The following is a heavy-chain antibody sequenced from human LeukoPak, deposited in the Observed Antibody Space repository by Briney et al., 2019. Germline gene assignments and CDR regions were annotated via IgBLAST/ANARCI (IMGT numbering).Heavy chain of an antibody. Sequence: ASVKVSCKASGYTFTSYGISWVRQAPGQGLEWMGWISAYNGNTNYAQKLQGRVTMTTDTSTSTAYMELRSLRSDDTAVYYCARTLQPGYSGYVPFDYWGQGTLVTVSS. CDR2: ISAYNGNT. D-gene: IGHD5-12*01. J-gene: IGHJ4*02. CDR1: GYTFTSYG. V-gene: IGHV1-18*01. CDR3: ARTLQPGYSGYVPFDY.